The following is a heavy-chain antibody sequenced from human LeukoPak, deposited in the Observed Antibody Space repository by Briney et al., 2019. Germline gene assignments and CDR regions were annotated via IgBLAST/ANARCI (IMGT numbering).Heavy chain of an antibody. CDR1: GGSISSGGYY. V-gene: IGHV4-30-2*01. J-gene: IGHJ4*02. Sequence: SQTLSLTCTVSGGSISSGGYYWSWIRQPPGKGLEWIGYIYHSGSTYYNPSLKSRVTISVDRSKDQFSLKLSSVTAADTAVYYCAGQAYCGGDCYWDNYWGQGTLVTVSS. CDR2: IYHSGST. D-gene: IGHD2-21*02. CDR3: AGQAYCGGDCYWDNY.